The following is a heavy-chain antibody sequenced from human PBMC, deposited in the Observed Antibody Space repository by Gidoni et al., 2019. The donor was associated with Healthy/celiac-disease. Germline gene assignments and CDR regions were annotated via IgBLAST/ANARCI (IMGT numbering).Heavy chain of an antibody. D-gene: IGHD3-22*01. V-gene: IGHV3-15*01. CDR2: IKSKTDGRTT. Sequence: LEWVGRIKSKTDGRTTDYAAPVKGRFTISRDDSKNTLYLQMNSLKTEDTAVYYCTTASEYYYDSSGPQWWGLDYWGQGTLVTVSS. J-gene: IGHJ4*02. CDR3: TTASEYYYDSSGPQWWGLDY.